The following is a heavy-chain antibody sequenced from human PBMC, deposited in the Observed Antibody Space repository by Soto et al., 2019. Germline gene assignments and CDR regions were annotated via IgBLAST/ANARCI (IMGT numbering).Heavy chain of an antibody. V-gene: IGHV2-70*11. J-gene: IGHJ4*02. CDR1: GFSLSTSGMC. CDR2: TDCDDDK. CDR3: ARTGLRPTQLDY. Sequence: SGPTLVNPTQTLTLTCTFSGFSLSTSGMCVSWIRQPPGKALEWLARTDCDDDKYYSTSLKTRITISKDTSKNQVVLTMTNLAPVDTATYYCARTGLRPTQLDYWGQGTLVTVSS. D-gene: IGHD5-12*01.